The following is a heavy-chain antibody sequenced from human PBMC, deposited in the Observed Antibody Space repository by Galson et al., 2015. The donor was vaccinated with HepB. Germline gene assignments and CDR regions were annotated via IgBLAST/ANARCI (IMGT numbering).Heavy chain of an antibody. D-gene: IGHD3-22*01. CDR1: GDSISNYY. J-gene: IGHJ4*02. Sequence: SETLSLTCTVSGDSISNYYWSWIRQPPGKGLEWIGYIYYSGSTNYNPSLKSRVTILVDTSKNQFSLKLSSVTAADTAMYYCARAREDYYYDSSNYYYDIFDSWGQGTLVTVSS. CDR2: IYYSGST. V-gene: IGHV4-59*01. CDR3: ARAREDYYYDSSNYYYDIFDS.